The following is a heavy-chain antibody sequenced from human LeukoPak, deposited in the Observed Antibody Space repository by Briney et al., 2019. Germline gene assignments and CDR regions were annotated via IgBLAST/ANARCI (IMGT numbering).Heavy chain of an antibody. CDR1: AGTFTTYA. V-gene: IGHV1-69*05. J-gene: IGHJ4*02. CDR2: IIPISGTA. D-gene: IGHD3-22*01. CDR3: ARDERGGGVDSSGYSNY. Sequence: SVKVSCKASAGTFTTYAISWVRQAPGHGLEWMGRIIPISGTANYAQKFQGRVTITTDESTSSAYMELSSMRSEDTAVYYCARDERGGGVDSSGYSNYWGQGTLVTVSS.